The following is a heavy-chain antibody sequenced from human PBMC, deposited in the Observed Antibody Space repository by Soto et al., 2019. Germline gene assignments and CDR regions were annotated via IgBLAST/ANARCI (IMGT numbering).Heavy chain of an antibody. D-gene: IGHD3-16*01. CDR2: ISGDGTTT. Sequence: GGSLRLSCAASGFIFTNYWMHWVRQAPGERLVWVARISGDGTTTTYVDSAKGRFTISKDNAKNTVYLQMNGLRTEDTAVYYCGRGSGPRGRPYWGQGITVTVSS. CDR3: GRGSGPRGRPY. J-gene: IGHJ1*01. V-gene: IGHV3-74*01. CDR1: GFIFTNYW.